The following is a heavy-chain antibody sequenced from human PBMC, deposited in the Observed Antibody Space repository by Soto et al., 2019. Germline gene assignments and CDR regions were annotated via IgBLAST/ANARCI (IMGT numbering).Heavy chain of an antibody. CDR1: GYIFTSYW. Sequence: GESLKISCKGSGYIFTSYWIGWVRQMPGKGLEWMGIIYPGDSDTRYSPSFQGQVTISADKSISTAYLQWSSLKVLDTAMYYCARRLGRDHEFWSDYWGQGTLVTVSS. CDR3: ARRLGRDHEFWSDY. CDR2: IYPGDSDT. J-gene: IGHJ4*02. D-gene: IGHD3-3*01. V-gene: IGHV5-51*01.